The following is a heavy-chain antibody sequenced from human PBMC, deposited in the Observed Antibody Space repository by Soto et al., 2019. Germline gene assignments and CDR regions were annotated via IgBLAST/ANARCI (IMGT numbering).Heavy chain of an antibody. CDR3: AILSTVTTTTSDF. CDR2: VSYDGSSK. V-gene: IGHV3-30*03. J-gene: IGHJ4*02. Sequence: PXGSLRLSCSASGFSFTSFGIHWVRQAPGKGLEWVALVSYDGSSKFYSDSVKGRFALSRDNSKKTVYLQMNSLKTDDTAVYYCAILSTVTTTTSDFWGQGTLVTVSS. D-gene: IGHD4-17*01. CDR1: GFSFTSFG.